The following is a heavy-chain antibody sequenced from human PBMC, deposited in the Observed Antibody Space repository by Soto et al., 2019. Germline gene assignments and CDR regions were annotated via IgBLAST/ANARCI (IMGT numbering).Heavy chain of an antibody. D-gene: IGHD3-3*01. CDR1: GYSFTSYW. Sequence: PGESLKISCKGSGYSFTSYWIGWVRQMPGKGLEWMGIIYPGDSDTRYSPSFQGQVTISADKSISTAYLQWSSLKASDTAMYYCVRPLALNYVFWTGSVGVLGRPVPGYMDVWGKGTSVTVSS. CDR2: IYPGDSDT. J-gene: IGHJ6*03. CDR3: VRPLALNYVFWTGSVGVLGRPVPGYMDV. V-gene: IGHV5-51*01.